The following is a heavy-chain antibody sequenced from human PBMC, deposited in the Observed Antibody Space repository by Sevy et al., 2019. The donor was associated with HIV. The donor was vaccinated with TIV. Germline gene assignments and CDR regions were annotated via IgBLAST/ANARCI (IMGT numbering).Heavy chain of an antibody. Sequence: GGSLRLSCAASGFTFSSYWMSWVRQAPGKGLKWLATINLDGSETFYVDSVKGRFTISRHNPRKSVYLQMTSLSAEDTAVYYCARLFYGSADYWGQGTLVTVSS. D-gene: IGHD3-10*01. CDR1: GFTFSSYW. J-gene: IGHJ4*02. CDR3: ARLFYGSADY. CDR2: INLDGSET. V-gene: IGHV3-7*01.